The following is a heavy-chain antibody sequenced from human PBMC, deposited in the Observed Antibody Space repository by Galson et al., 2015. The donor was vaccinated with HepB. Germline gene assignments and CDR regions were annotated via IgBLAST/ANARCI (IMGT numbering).Heavy chain of an antibody. D-gene: IGHD4-11*01. V-gene: IGHV3-21*01. Sequence: SLRLSCAASGFTFSSYSMSWVRQAPGKGLEWVSSISSSSSYIYYADSVKGRFTISRDNAKNSLYLQMNSLRAEDTAVYYCASPYSDDAFDIWGQGTMVTVSS. CDR1: GFTFSSYS. CDR3: ASPYSDDAFDI. CDR2: ISSSSSYI. J-gene: IGHJ3*02.